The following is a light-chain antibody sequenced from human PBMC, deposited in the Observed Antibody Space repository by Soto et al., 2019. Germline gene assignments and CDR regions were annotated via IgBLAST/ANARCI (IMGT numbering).Light chain of an antibody. V-gene: IGKV3-15*01. CDR3: HQFGSSPLAFT. J-gene: IGKJ2*01. Sequence: EIVMTQSPATLSVSPGERATLSCRASQSVSSKLAWYQQKPGQAPRLLIYGASTRATDIPARFSGSGSGTEFTLTISSLQSEDFAVYYCHQFGSSPLAFTFGQGTKLEI. CDR1: QSVSSK. CDR2: GAS.